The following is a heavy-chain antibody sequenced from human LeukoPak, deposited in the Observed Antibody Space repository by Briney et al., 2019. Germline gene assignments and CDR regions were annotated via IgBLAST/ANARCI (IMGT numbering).Heavy chain of an antibody. J-gene: IGHJ4*02. D-gene: IGHD3-10*01. CDR1: GFTFSSYG. Sequence: GGSLRLSCAASGFTFSSYGMHWVRQAPGKGLEWVAFIRYDGSNKYYADSVKGRFTISRDNSKNTLYLQMNSLRAEDTAVYYCAKVLVRGVIITYLDYWGQGTLVTVSS. CDR2: IRYDGSNK. CDR3: AKVLVRGVIITYLDY. V-gene: IGHV3-30*02.